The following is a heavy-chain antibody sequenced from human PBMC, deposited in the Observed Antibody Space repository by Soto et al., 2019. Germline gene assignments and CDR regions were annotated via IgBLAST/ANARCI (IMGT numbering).Heavy chain of an antibody. CDR1: GGTLNSDA. J-gene: IGHJ4*02. CDR2: IIPPLDIA. Sequence: QVQRVQSGAEVKKPGSSVKVSCKASGGTLNSDAITWVRRAPGQGLEWMGGIIPPLDIANYPQKFQGRVTISADTTTGTAYMELRRLRSDDTAVYYCAREYYGACCDYWGQGTLVTVSS. D-gene: IGHD3-3*01. V-gene: IGHV1-69*04. CDR3: AREYYGACCDY.